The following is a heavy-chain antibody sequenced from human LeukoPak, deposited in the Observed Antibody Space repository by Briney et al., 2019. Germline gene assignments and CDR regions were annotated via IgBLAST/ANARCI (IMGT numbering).Heavy chain of an antibody. CDR1: GYTFTSHY. CDR2: MNPSGGST. Sequence: ASVKVSCKASGYTFTSHYMQWVRQAPGQGLEWMGIMNPSGGSTAYARKFQGRVTMTRDTSTSTVYMELSSLRSEDTAVYYCARGGMGIQLWPFDYWGQGTLVTVSS. J-gene: IGHJ4*02. D-gene: IGHD5-18*01. CDR3: ARGGMGIQLWPFDY. V-gene: IGHV1-46*01.